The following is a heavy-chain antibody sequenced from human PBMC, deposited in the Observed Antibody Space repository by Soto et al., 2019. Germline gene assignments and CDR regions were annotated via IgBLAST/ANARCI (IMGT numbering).Heavy chain of an antibody. CDR2: INPSGGST. CDR3: ARARSSSWWVGYYYYGMDV. CDR1: GYTFTSYY. Sequence: ASVKVSCKASGYTFTSYYIHWVRQAPGQGLEWMGIINPSGGSTSYAQKFQGRVTMTRDTSTSTVYMELSSLRSEDTAVYYCARARSSSWWVGYYYYGMDVWGQGTTVTVSS. J-gene: IGHJ6*02. V-gene: IGHV1-46*01. D-gene: IGHD6-13*01.